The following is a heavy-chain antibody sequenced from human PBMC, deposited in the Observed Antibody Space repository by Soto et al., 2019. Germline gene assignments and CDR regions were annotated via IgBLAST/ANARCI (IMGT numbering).Heavy chain of an antibody. CDR3: AKGGYYYDSSGSSTGYFQH. J-gene: IGHJ1*01. V-gene: IGHV3-9*01. Sequence: PGGSLRLSCAASGFTFDDYAMHWVRQAPGKGLDWVSGISWNSGSIGYADSVKGRFTISRDNAKNSLYLQMNSLRAEDTALYYCAKGGYYYDSSGSSTGYFQHWGQGTLVTVSS. CDR1: GFTFDDYA. CDR2: ISWNSGSI. D-gene: IGHD3-22*01.